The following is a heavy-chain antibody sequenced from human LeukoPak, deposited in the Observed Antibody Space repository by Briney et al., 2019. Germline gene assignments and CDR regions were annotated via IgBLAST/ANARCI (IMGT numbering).Heavy chain of an antibody. V-gene: IGHV1-46*01. CDR3: ARDQEAFDY. CDR2: IYPRDGST. Sequence: ASVKVSCKASGYSFTSNYIHGVRQAPGQGLEWMGMIYPRDGSTSYAQKFQGRVTVTRDTSTSTVRMELSGLRSEDTAVYYCARDQEAFDYWGQGTLVTVSS. CDR1: GYSFTSNY. J-gene: IGHJ4*02.